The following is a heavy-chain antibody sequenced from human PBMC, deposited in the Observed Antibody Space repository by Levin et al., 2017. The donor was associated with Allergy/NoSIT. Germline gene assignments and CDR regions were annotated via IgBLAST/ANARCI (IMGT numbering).Heavy chain of an antibody. J-gene: IGHJ4*02. CDR1: GGSISSGGYY. CDR2: IYYTEST. V-gene: IGHV4-31*03. Sequence: SETLSLTCTVSGGSISSGGYYWSWIRQHPGKGLEWIGYIYYTESTHYNPSLKSRVNISSDTSKNQVSLKLSSVTAADKAFYYCARRGSTWLQLRCFDYWGQGALVTVSS. CDR3: ARRGSTWLQLRCFDY. D-gene: IGHD5-24*01.